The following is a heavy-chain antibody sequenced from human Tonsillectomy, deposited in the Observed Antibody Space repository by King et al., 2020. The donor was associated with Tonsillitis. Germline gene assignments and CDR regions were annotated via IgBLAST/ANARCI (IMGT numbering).Heavy chain of an antibody. CDR2: FTPYNGDA. J-gene: IGHJ4*02. Sequence: QLVQSGAEVRKPGASVKVSCKTSGYDFISYSISWVRQAPGQGLEWMGKFTPYNGDAHYAQKFQDRVSITTDTSTNTAYMELRSLRSDDTALYYCVRDQLSTRALDYGGLGTLVTVSS. CDR1: GYDFISYS. V-gene: IGHV1-18*01. CDR3: VRDQLSTRALDY. D-gene: IGHD1-1*01.